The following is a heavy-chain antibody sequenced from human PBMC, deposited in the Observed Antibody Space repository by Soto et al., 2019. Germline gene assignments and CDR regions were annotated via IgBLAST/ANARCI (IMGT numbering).Heavy chain of an antibody. D-gene: IGHD3-10*01. CDR1: GYTLTELS. V-gene: IGHV1-24*01. CDR2: FDPEDGET. Sequence: ASVKVSCKVSGYTLTELSMHWVRQAPGKGLEWMGGFDPEDGETIYAQKFQGRVTMTEDTSTDTAYMELSSLRSEDTAVYYCATDRYYGSGSSLFWFDPWGQGTLVTVSS. J-gene: IGHJ5*02. CDR3: ATDRYYGSGSSLFWFDP.